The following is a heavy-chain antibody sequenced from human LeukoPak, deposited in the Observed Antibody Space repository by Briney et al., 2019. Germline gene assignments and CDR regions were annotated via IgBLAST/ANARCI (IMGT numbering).Heavy chain of an antibody. D-gene: IGHD6-13*01. Sequence: GGSLRLSCAASGFIFSNYAMTWVRQAPGKGLEWVSVIGGSGGSTYYADSVKGRFTISRDNSKNTLYLQMNGLRAEDTAVYFCAKQSAGSAAWYSLHYDFWGQGTLVTVSS. CDR1: GFIFSNYA. CDR2: IGGSGGST. J-gene: IGHJ4*02. V-gene: IGHV3-23*01. CDR3: AKQSAGSAAWYSLHYDF.